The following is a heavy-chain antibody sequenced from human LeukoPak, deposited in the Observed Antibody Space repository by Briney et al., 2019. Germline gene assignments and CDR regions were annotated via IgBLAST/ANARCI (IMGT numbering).Heavy chain of an antibody. V-gene: IGHV4-34*01. D-gene: IGHD4-17*01. J-gene: IGHJ3*02. CDR3: ARGPNYYGDYIRSFPDAFHI. CDR2: IRHGAVT. Sequence: PSETPSLTCGVSGASFSGFFWNWVRQSPGEGLEWIGDIRHGAVTTYNPSLMGRVTITMDTSKNQFSLMLTSVTAADTGVYYCARGPNYYGDYIRSFPDAFHIWGRGTVVSVSS. CDR1: GASFSGFF.